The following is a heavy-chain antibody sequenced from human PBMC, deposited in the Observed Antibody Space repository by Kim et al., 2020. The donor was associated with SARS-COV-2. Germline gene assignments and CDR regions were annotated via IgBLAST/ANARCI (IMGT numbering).Heavy chain of an antibody. V-gene: IGHV3-64D*06. D-gene: IGHD5-18*01. CDR3: VKDGQLWLRGTYFGY. J-gene: IGHJ4*02. Sequence: DSVKGRLTISRDNSKNTLYLQMSSLRAEDTAVYYCVKDGQLWLRGTYFGYWGQGTLVTVSS.